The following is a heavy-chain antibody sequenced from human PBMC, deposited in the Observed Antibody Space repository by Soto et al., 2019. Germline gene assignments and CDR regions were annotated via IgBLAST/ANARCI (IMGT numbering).Heavy chain of an antibody. V-gene: IGHV4-34*01. J-gene: IGHJ6*02. CDR3: ARQGIGVLHGLVDV. CDR2: INHSGST. D-gene: IGHD1-26*01. Sequence: SETLSLTCAVYGGSFSGYYWSWIRQPPGKGLEWIGEINHSGSTNYNPSLKSRVTISVDTSKNQFSLKLSSVTAADTAVYYCARQGIGVLHGLVDVWGQGTTVTVSS. CDR1: GGSFSGYY.